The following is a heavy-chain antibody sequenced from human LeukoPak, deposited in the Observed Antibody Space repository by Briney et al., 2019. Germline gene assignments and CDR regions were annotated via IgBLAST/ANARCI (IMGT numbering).Heavy chain of an antibody. J-gene: IGHJ4*02. D-gene: IGHD1-26*01. CDR2: IASDGST. CDR1: GFTFDDYA. Sequence: GGSLKLSCAASGFTFDDYAMHWVRQAPGKGLVWVSRIASDGSTVYADSVKGRFTISRDNAKDTVYLQMNSLRVEDTAVYYCIGSGGWPGYWGQGTLVTVSS. V-gene: IGHV3-74*01. CDR3: IGSGGWPGY.